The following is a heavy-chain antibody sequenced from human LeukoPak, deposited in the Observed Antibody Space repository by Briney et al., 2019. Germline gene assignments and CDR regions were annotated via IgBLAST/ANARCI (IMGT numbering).Heavy chain of an antibody. Sequence: SETLSLTCAVYGGSFSGYYWSWIRQPPGKGLEGIGEINHSGRTNYNPSRKSRGTISVDTSKNQFSLKLSSVTAADTAVYYCARGYGSGSGDFDPWGQGTLVTVSS. CDR2: INHSGRT. V-gene: IGHV4-34*01. D-gene: IGHD6-19*01. J-gene: IGHJ5*02. CDR3: ARGYGSGSGDFDP. CDR1: GGSFSGYY.